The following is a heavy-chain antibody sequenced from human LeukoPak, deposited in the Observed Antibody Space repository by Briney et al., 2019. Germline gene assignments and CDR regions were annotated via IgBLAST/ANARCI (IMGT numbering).Heavy chain of an antibody. CDR2: IYHSGST. J-gene: IGHJ4*02. D-gene: IGHD1-26*01. V-gene: IGHV4-38-2*01. CDR1: GYSISSGYY. Sequence: SETLSLTCAVSGYSISSGYYWGWIRQPPGKGLEWIGSIYHSGSTYYNPSLKSRVTISVDTSKNQFSLKLSSVTAADTAVYYCARTGATHSLPFDYWGQGTLVTVSS. CDR3: ARTGATHSLPFDY.